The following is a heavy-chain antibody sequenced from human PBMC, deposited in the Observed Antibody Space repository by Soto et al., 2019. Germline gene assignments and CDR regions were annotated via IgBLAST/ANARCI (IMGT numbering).Heavy chain of an antibody. D-gene: IGHD2-15*01. Sequence: GASVKVSCTASGYTFASYAISWMRQAPGQGLEWMGWISAYNGNTKYSQKFQGRVTITRDTSASTAYMELSSLRSEDTAVYYCARDLGGWPDYWGQGTLVTVSS. CDR1: GYTFASYA. J-gene: IGHJ4*02. V-gene: IGHV1-18*01. CDR2: ISAYNGNT. CDR3: ARDLGGWPDY.